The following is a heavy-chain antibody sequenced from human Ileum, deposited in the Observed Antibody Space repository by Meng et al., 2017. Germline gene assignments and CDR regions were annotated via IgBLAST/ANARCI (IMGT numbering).Heavy chain of an antibody. J-gene: IGHJ4*02. D-gene: IGHD7-27*01. CDR1: GGSVSSAGYQ. CDR3: ARDHWGSLDY. Sequence: QGKLLVSGPGLVRPPETLSLICTVSGGSVSSAGYQWGWIRQPPGKGLEWIGYASTNYNPSLKSRVTISLDTSKNQFSLKLSSVTAADTAVYYCARDHWGSLDYWGQGILVTVSS. CDR2: AST. V-gene: IGHV4-61*08.